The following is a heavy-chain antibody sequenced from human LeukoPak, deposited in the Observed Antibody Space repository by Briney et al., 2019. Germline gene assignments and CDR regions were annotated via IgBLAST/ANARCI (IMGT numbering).Heavy chain of an antibody. J-gene: IGHJ4*02. CDR2: ISPSGDIT. V-gene: IGHV3-23*01. Sequence: GGSLRLSCAASGFTFSSYNINWVRQAPGKGLEWVSGISPSGDITYYADSVKGRFTISRDNSKNTLYLEVISLTAEDTAVYYCAKDDAWLRFGEWSQGTLVTVSS. CDR1: GFTFSSYN. D-gene: IGHD3-10*01. CDR3: AKDDAWLRFGE.